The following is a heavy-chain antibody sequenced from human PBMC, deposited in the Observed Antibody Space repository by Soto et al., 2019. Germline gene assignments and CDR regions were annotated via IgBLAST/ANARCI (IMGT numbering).Heavy chain of an antibody. CDR1: GYTFTSYG. CDR3: ARSDIVVVVASQTFGY. D-gene: IGHD2-15*01. Sequence: GATVKDSCKASGYTFTSYGISWVRQAPGQGLEWMGWISAYNGNTNYAQKLQGRVTMTTDTSTSTAYMELRSLRSDDTAVYYCARSDIVVVVASQTFGYWGQGTLVTVSS. V-gene: IGHV1-18*01. CDR2: ISAYNGNT. J-gene: IGHJ4*02.